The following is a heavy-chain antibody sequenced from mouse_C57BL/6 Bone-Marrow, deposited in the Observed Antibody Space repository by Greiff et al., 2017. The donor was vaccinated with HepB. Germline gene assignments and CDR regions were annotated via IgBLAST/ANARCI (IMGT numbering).Heavy chain of an antibody. D-gene: IGHD2-5*01. V-gene: IGHV12-3*01. Sequence: VQLQESGPGLVKPSQSLFLTCSITGFPITSGYYWIWIRQSPGKPLEWMGYITHSGETFYNPSLQSPISITRETSKNQFFLQLNSVTTEDTAMYYCAGDKYSNWYFDVWGTGTTVTVSS. CDR3: AGDKYSNWYFDV. CDR1: GFPITSGYY. CDR2: ITHSGET. J-gene: IGHJ1*03.